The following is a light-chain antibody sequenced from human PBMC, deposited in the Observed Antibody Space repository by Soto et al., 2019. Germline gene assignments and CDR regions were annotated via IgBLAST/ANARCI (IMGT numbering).Light chain of an antibody. V-gene: IGKV3-11*01. CDR2: DAS. CDR1: QSVSSS. J-gene: IGKJ2*01. Sequence: EIVLTQSPATLSLSPGERATLSCRASQSVSSSLAWYQQKPGQAPRLLIYDASNRATGIPARFSGGGSGTDFTLTISSLEPEDFAVDYCQQRFNWPRFTFGQGTKLEIK. CDR3: QQRFNWPRFT.